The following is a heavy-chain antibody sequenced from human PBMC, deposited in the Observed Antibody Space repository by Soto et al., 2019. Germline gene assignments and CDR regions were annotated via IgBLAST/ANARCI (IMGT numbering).Heavy chain of an antibody. V-gene: IGHV1-2*02. CDR3: ARGRGRYCSSTRCPYYGDYPYYFDY. CDR2: MHPNSGGT. D-gene: IGHD2-2*01. CDR1: GSAHTGYD. J-gene: IGHJ4*02. Sequence: SVKVCCTASGSAHTGYDMPMVRQAPGQGLEGRGWMHPNSGGTNDAQKFQGGVTMTRDTSISTGYMELSRLRSDDTAVYYCARGRGRYCSSTRCPYYGDYPYYFDYWGQGTRVTVSS.